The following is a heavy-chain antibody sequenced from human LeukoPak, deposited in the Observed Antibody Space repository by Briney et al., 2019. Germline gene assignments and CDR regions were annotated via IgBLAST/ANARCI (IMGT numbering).Heavy chain of an antibody. D-gene: IGHD6-13*01. CDR1: GGSFRGYY. J-gene: IGHJ3*01. CDR2: INHSGST. Sequence: PSETLSLTCAVYGGSFRGYYWSWIRQPPGKGLEWIGEINHSGSTNYNPSLKSRVTISVDTSKNQFSLKLSSVTAADTAVYYCAILSSPGRGWGQGTMVTVSS. CDR3: AILSSPGRG. V-gene: IGHV4-34*01.